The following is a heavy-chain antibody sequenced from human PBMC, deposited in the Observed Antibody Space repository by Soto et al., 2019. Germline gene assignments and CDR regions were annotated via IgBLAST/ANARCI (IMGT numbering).Heavy chain of an antibody. Sequence: PGGSLRLSCSASGVTFSSYSMNWVRQAPGKGLEWVSSISSSSSYIYYADSVKGRFTISRDNAKNSLYLQMNSLRAEDTAVYYCARVGGCSSTSCYRPYYYGMDVWGQGTTVTVSS. CDR1: GVTFSSYS. D-gene: IGHD2-2*01. CDR2: ISSSSSYI. J-gene: IGHJ6*02. V-gene: IGHV3-21*01. CDR3: ARVGGCSSTSCYRPYYYGMDV.